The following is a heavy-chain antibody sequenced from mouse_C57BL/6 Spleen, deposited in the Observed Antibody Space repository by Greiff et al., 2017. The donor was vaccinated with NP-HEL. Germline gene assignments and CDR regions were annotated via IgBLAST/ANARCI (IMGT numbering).Heavy chain of an antibody. D-gene: IGHD2-4*01. V-gene: IGHV5-15*04. CDR1: GFTFSDYG. J-gene: IGHJ4*01. Sequence: EVKLEESGGGLVQPGGSLKLSCAASGFTFSDYGMAWVRQAPRKGPEWVAFISNLAYSIYYADTVTGRFTISRENAKNTLYLEMSSLRSEDTAMYYCARHDYDYDDTMDYWGQGTSVTVSS. CDR3: ARHDYDYDDTMDY. CDR2: ISNLAYSI.